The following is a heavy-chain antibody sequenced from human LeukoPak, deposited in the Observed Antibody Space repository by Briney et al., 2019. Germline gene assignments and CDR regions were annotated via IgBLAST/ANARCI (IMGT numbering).Heavy chain of an antibody. CDR3: ARGSGEVWFGELEYS. CDR1: GGTFSSYA. CDR2: IIPIFGTA. Sequence: ASVKVSCKASGGTFSSYAISWVRQAPGQGLEWMGGIIPIFGTANYAQKLQGRVTITADESTSTAYMELSSLRSEDTAVYYCARGSGEVWFGELEYSWGQGTLVTVSS. V-gene: IGHV1-69*13. J-gene: IGHJ4*02. D-gene: IGHD3-10*01.